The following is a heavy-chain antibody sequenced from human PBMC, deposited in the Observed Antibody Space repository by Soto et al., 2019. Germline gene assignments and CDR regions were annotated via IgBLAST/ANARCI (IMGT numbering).Heavy chain of an antibody. CDR3: TTYSGAAFEY. CDR1: GLTFSNAW. CDR2: IRSKSDGGTT. D-gene: IGHD1-26*01. V-gene: IGHV3-15*01. J-gene: IGHJ4*02. Sequence: PGGSLRLSCVASGLTFSNAWMNWVRQAPGKGLEWVGRIRSKSDGGTTDYAAPVKGRFTISRDDSKNMVDLQMSSLKTEDTAIYYCTTYSGAAFEYWGQGALVTV.